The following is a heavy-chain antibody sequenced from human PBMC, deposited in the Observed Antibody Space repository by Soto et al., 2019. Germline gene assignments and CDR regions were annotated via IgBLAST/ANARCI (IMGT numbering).Heavy chain of an antibody. Sequence: EVQLVDSGGGLVQPGGSLRLSCAASEFTFRSYWMHWVRQSPGKGLVWVSRISGDGSSTTYADSVRGRCTISRDNAKNTVYLQMDSLRAEDTAVYYCARSLPGTYGAFDLWGQGTMVTVSS. CDR3: ARSLPGTYGAFDL. CDR2: ISGDGSST. J-gene: IGHJ3*01. D-gene: IGHD1-7*01. V-gene: IGHV3-74*01. CDR1: EFTFRSYW.